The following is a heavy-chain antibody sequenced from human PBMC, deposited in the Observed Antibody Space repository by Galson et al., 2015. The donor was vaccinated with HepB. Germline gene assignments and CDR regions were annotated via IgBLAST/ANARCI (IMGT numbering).Heavy chain of an antibody. V-gene: IGHV6-1*01. CDR2: TYYRSKWYN. D-gene: IGHD3-9*01. CDR3: ALSILTGYYNWFDP. J-gene: IGHJ5*02. CDR1: GDSVSSNSAA. Sequence: CAISGDSVSSNSAAWNWIRQSPSRGLEWLGRTYYRSKWYNDYAVSVKSRITINPDTSKNQFSLQLNSVTPEDTAVYYCALSILTGYYNWFDPWGQGTLVTVSS.